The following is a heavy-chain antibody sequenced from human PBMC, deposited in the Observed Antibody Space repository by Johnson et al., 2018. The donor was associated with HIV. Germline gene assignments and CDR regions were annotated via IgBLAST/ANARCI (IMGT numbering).Heavy chain of an antibody. Sequence: EVQLVESGGGLVQPGGSLRLSCAASGFTLSSSAMHWVRQAPGKGLEYVSAFSSNGGRTYYAHSVKGRFTISRDNSKITLYLQMGILRAEYAAVYYCARESSSRSAFDIWGLGTMITVSS. CDR3: ARESSSRSAFDI. CDR1: GFTLSSSA. D-gene: IGHD6-6*01. V-gene: IGHV3-64*01. CDR2: FSSNGGRT. J-gene: IGHJ3*02.